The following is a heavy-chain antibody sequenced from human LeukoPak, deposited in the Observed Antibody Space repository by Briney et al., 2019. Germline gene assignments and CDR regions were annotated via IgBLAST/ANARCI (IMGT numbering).Heavy chain of an antibody. V-gene: IGHV4-59*01. Sequence: SETLSLTCTVSGGSISSYYWSWIRQPPGKGLEWIGYIYYSGSTNYNPSLKSRVTISVDTSKNQFSLKLSSVTAADTAVYYCARVGGYCSGGSCYSPYYDSHAFDIWGQGTMDTVSS. D-gene: IGHD2-15*01. CDR1: GGSISSYY. J-gene: IGHJ3*02. CDR2: IYYSGST. CDR3: ARVGGYCSGGSCYSPYYDSHAFDI.